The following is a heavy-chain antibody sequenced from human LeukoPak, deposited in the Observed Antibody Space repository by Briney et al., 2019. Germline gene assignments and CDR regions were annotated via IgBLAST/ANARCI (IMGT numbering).Heavy chain of an antibody. Sequence: GGSLRLSCAASGFTFSSYWMSWVRQAPGKGLEWVANIKQDGSEKYYVDSVKGRFTISRDNAKNSLYLQMNSLRAEDTAVYYCARDAGEYDSSGNYFGYFDYWGQGTLVTVSS. D-gene: IGHD3-22*01. V-gene: IGHV3-7*01. J-gene: IGHJ4*02. CDR2: IKQDGSEK. CDR1: GFTFSSYW. CDR3: ARDAGEYDSSGNYFGYFDY.